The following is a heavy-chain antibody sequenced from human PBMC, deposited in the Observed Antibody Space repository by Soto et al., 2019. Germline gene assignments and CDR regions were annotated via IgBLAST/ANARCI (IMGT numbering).Heavy chain of an antibody. J-gene: IGHJ6*02. CDR3: AKDKTMVRGVTLYYGMDV. CDR1: GFTFDDYA. Sequence: LRLSCAASGFTFDDYAMHWVRQAPGKGLEWVSGISWNSGSIGYADSVKGRFTISRDNAKNSLYLQMNSLRAEDTALYYCAKDKTMVRGVTLYYGMDVWGQGTTVTVSS. D-gene: IGHD3-10*01. V-gene: IGHV3-9*01. CDR2: ISWNSGSI.